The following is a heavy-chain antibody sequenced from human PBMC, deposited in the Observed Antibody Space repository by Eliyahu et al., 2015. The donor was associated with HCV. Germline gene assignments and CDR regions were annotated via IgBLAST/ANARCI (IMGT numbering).Heavy chain of an antibody. J-gene: IGHJ4*02. CDR3: AQNWGMYYFDY. V-gene: IGHV3-73*02. CDR1: GLTFSGTA. D-gene: IGHD7-27*01. CDR2: IRNKADNYVT. Sequence: EVQLVESGGGLVQPGGSLKLSCATSGLTFSGTAVHWVRQAPGKGLEWVVRIRNKADNYVTAYAASVEGRFTISRDDSRNTAYLQMNSLKTEDTAVYFCAQNWGMYYFDYWGQGTLVTVSS.